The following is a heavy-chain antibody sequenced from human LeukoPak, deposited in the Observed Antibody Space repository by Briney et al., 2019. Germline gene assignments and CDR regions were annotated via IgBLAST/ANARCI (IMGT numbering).Heavy chain of an antibody. CDR3: ARRFGGSYQGRDPFDY. D-gene: IGHD3-10*01. Sequence: PSETLSLTCAVYGGSFSGYYWSWIRQPPGKRLEWIGSVFYSGRTYFNPSLKSRVTISVDTSKNQFSLKLSSVTAADAAVYYCARRFGGSYQGRDPFDYWGQGTLVTVSS. CDR1: GGSFSGYY. J-gene: IGHJ4*02. CDR2: VFYSGRT. V-gene: IGHV4-34*12.